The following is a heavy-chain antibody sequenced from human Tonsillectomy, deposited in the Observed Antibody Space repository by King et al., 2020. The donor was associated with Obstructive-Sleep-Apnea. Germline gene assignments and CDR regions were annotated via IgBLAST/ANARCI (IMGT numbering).Heavy chain of an antibody. D-gene: IGHD1-1*01. V-gene: IGHV3-7*03. CDR3: ARWRFSLEISHTFDL. J-gene: IGHJ3*01. Sequence: VQLVQSGGGLVQPGGSLRLSCAASGFTFGNYWMSWVRQAPGKGLEWVANIKEDGSDKYYVESVRGRFTISRDNAKNSLYLQMNSLRAGDTAVYFCARWRFSLEISHTFDLWGQGTMAIVSS. CDR2: IKEDGSDK. CDR1: GFTFGNYW.